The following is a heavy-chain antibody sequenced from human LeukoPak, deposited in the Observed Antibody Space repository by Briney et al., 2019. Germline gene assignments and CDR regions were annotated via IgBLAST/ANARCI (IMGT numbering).Heavy chain of an antibody. J-gene: IGHJ4*02. D-gene: IGHD6-19*01. CDR1: GGSISSYY. V-gene: IGHV4-4*07. CDR2: IYTSGSI. Sequence: PSETLSLTCTVSGGSISSYYWSWIRQPAGKGLEWIGRIYTSGSINYNPSLKSRVTMSVDTSKNQFSLKLSSVTAADTAMYYCARQAVAGTRIDYWGQGTLVTVSS. CDR3: ARQAVAGTRIDY.